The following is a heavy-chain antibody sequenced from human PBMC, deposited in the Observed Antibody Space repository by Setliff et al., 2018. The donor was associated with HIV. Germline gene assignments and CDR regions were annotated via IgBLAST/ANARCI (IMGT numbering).Heavy chain of an antibody. J-gene: IGHJ4*02. CDR1: GFTFSSYA. CDR2: ISSNGGST. V-gene: IGHV3-64*02. Sequence: LRLSCAASGFTFSSYAMNWVRQAPGKGLEYVSAISSNGGSTYYADSVKGRFTISRDNSKNTLYLQMGSLRAEDMAVYYCARRGYCSSTTCYYDYWGQGTLVTVSS. D-gene: IGHD2-2*01. CDR3: ARRGYCSSTTCYYDY.